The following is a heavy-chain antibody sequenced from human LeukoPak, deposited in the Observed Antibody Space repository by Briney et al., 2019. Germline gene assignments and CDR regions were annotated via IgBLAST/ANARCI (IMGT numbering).Heavy chain of an antibody. CDR1: GGSISSRSHY. CDR3: ARLTVLPSSDDY. Sequence: SETLSLTCTVSGGSISSRSHYWGWIRQPPGKGLEWIGNIYYSGSTYYNPSLRSRVTISVDTSKNQFSLKVNSVTAADTAVYYCARLTVLPSSDDYWGQGTLVTVSS. V-gene: IGHV4-39*01. CDR2: IYYSGST. D-gene: IGHD2-15*01. J-gene: IGHJ4*02.